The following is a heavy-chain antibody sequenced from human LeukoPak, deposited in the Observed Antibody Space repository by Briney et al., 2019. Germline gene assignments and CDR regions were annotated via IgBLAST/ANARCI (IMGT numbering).Heavy chain of an antibody. V-gene: IGHV3-23*01. Sequence: GGSLRLSCAASGFTFSSYDMSWVRQAPGKGLEWVSAIGGRDGSTYYADSVKGRFTISRDNSKNTLYVQMNSLRAEDTAVYYCAKGHYYGSGSLDYWGQGTLVTVSS. CDR2: IGGRDGST. J-gene: IGHJ4*02. CDR1: GFTFSSYD. D-gene: IGHD3-10*01. CDR3: AKGHYYGSGSLDY.